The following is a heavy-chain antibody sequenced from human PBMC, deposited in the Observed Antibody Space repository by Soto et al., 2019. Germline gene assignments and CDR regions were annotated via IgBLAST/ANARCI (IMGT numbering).Heavy chain of an antibody. V-gene: IGHV1-3*01. D-gene: IGHD6-6*01. Sequence: WASVKVSCKASGYTFTSYAMRWVRQAPGQRLEWMGWINADNGNTKYLQKFQGRVTITRDTSASTAYMELSSLRSEDTAVYYCARDQGSPVWFAPWGQGTLVTVSS. CDR1: GYTFTSYA. J-gene: IGHJ5*02. CDR2: INADNGNT. CDR3: ARDQGSPVWFAP.